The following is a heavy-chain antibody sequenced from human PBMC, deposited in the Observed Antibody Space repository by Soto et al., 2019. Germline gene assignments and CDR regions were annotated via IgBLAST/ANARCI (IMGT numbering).Heavy chain of an antibody. CDR2: FDPEDGET. D-gene: IGHD2-21*02. J-gene: IGHJ4*02. V-gene: IGHV1-24*01. Sequence: ASVKVSCKVSGYTLTELSMHWVRQAPGKGLEWIGGFDPEDGETIYAQKFQGRVTMTEDTSTDTAYMELSSLRSEDTAVYYCATVPCGGDCYLGGELDYWGQGTLVTVSS. CDR1: GYTLTELS. CDR3: ATVPCGGDCYLGGELDY.